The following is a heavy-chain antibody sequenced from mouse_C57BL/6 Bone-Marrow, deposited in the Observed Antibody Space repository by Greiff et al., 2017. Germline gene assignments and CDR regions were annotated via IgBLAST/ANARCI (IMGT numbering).Heavy chain of an antibody. D-gene: IGHD1-1*01. V-gene: IGHV1-50*01. CDR2: IDPSDSYT. Sequence: VQLQQPGAELVKPGASVKLSCKASGYTFTSYWMQWVKQRPGQGLEWIGEIDPSDSYTNYNQKFKGKATLTVDTSSSTAYMQLSSLTSEDSAVYYCARPTEAYYYGSSSYFDYWGQGTTLTVSS. CDR1: GYTFTSYW. CDR3: ARPTEAYYYGSSSYFDY. J-gene: IGHJ2*01.